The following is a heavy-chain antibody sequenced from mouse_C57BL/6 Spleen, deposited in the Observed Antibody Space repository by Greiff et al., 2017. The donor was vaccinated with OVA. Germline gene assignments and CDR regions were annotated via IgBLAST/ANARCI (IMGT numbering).Heavy chain of an antibody. CDR2: IYPGNGDT. CDR1: GYTFTSYN. Sequence: LQQSGAELVRPGASVKMSCKASGYTFTSYNMHWVKQTPRQGLEWIGAIYPGNGDTSYNQKFKGKATLTVDKSSSTAYMQLSSLTSEDSAVYFCARSHYYGSSYDAMDYWGQGTSVTVSS. CDR3: ARSHYYGSSYDAMDY. V-gene: IGHV1-12*01. D-gene: IGHD1-1*01. J-gene: IGHJ4*01.